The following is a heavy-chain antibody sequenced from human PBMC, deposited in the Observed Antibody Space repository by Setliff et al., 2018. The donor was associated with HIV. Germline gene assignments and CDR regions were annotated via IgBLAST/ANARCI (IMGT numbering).Heavy chain of an antibody. CDR2: IYTSGNSRYT. Sequence: PSETLSLTCTVSGASVTNVLYYWSWLRQPAGKGLEWIGHIYTSGNSRYTNYNSSLESRVATSLDTSSNQFSLKLSSVTAADTAVYHCARGHCSGTNCYGVDYYGMDVWGQGTTVTVSS. J-gene: IGHJ6*02. D-gene: IGHD2-2*01. V-gene: IGHV4-61*09. CDR1: GASVTNVLYY. CDR3: ARGHCSGTNCYGVDYYGMDV.